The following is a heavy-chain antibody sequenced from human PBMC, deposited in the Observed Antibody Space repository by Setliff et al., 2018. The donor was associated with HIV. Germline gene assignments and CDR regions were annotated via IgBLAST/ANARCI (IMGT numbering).Heavy chain of an antibody. D-gene: IGHD3-22*01. Sequence: PSESLSLTCAVYGGSFSGYYWSWIRQTPGKGLEWSGEIKHSGSTNFNPSLRSRVTIRVDMSKNQCSLEVTAGTAAETAVYFFARAPRNYYDIRGYSSWGQGTLVTVSS. CDR1: GGSFSGYY. V-gene: IGHV4-34*01. J-gene: IGHJ4*02. CDR2: IKHSGST. CDR3: ARAPRNYYDIRGYSS.